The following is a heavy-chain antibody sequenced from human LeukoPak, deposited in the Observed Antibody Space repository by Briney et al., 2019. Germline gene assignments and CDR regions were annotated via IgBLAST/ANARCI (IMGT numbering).Heavy chain of an antibody. CDR1: GFTFSSYW. CDR2: INTDGSST. V-gene: IGHV3-74*01. CDR3: ARSRGDYCSSTSCYTDYYYMDV. D-gene: IGHD2-2*02. J-gene: IGHJ6*03. Sequence: GGSLRLSCAASGFTFSSYWMHWVRQAPGKGLVWVSRINTDGSSTSYAGSVKGRFTISRDNAKNTLYLQMNSLRAEDTAVYYCARSRGDYCSSTSCYTDYYYMDVWGKGTTVTVSS.